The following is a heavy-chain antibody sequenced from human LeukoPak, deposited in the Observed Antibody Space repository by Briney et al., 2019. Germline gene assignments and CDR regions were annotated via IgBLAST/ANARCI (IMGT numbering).Heavy chain of an antibody. V-gene: IGHV3-21*01. CDR3: ARDGGIAAAGMGTFDY. Sequence: GGSLRLSCGASGFTFSSHSMDWVRQAPGKGLEWVSSISNNYNTYYAESVKGRFTISRDNAKNSLYLQMNSLRAEDTAVYYCARDGGIAAAGMGTFDYWGQGTLVTVSS. CDR1: GFTFSSHS. J-gene: IGHJ4*02. CDR2: ISNNYNT. D-gene: IGHD6-13*01.